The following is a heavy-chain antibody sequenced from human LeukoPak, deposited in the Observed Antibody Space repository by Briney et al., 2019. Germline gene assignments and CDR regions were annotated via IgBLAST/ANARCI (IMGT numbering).Heavy chain of an antibody. CDR3: ARVEVGATNPIDY. D-gene: IGHD1-26*01. J-gene: IGHJ4*02. V-gene: IGHV4-30-2*01. CDR2: IYHSGST. Sequence: PSETLSLTCTVSGGSISSGGYYWSWIRQPPGKGLEWIGYIYHSGSTYYNPSLKSRVTISVDRSKNQFSLKLSSVTAADTAVYYCARVEVGATNPIDYWGQGTLVTVSS. CDR1: GGSISSGGYY.